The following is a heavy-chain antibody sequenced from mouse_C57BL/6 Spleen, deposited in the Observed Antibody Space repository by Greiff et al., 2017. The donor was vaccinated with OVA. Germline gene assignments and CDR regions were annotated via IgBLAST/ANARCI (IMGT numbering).Heavy chain of an antibody. CDR1: GYTFTNYW. J-gene: IGHJ2*01. CDR2: IYPGGGYT. V-gene: IGHV1-63*01. D-gene: IGHD1-1*01. Sequence: QVQLQQSGAELVRPGTSVKMSCKASGYTFTNYWIGWAKQRPGHGLEWIGDIYPGGGYTNYNEKFKGKATLTADKSSSTAYMQFSSLTSEDSAIYYCARITTVVPYYFDYWGQGTTLTVSS. CDR3: ARITTVVPYYFDY.